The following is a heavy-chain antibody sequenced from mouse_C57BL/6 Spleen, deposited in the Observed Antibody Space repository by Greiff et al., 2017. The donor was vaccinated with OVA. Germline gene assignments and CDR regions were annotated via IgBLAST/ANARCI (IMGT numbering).Heavy chain of an antibody. Sequence: VQLQQSGAELVKPGASVKMSCKASGYTFTSYWITWVKQRPGQGLEWIGDIYPGSGSTNYNEKFKSKATLTVDKSSSTAYMQLSSLTSEDSAVFYCAGGYWDFDVWGTGTTVTVSS. CDR2: IYPGSGST. J-gene: IGHJ1*03. V-gene: IGHV1-55*01. CDR3: AGGYWDFDV. CDR1: GYTFTSYW.